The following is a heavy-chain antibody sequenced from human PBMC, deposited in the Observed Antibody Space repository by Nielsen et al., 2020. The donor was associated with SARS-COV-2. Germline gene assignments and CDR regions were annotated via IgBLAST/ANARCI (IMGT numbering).Heavy chain of an antibody. CDR2: LSWNSGSI. CDR3: AKLVGAEDYFDY. J-gene: IGHJ4*02. D-gene: IGHD1-26*01. CDR1: AFTFDDYA. Sequence: SLKISCAASAFTFDDYAMHWVRQAPGKGLEWVSGLSWNSGSIGYADSVKGRFTISRDNAKNSLYLQMNSLRAEDTALYYCAKLVGAEDYFDYWGQGTLVTVSS. V-gene: IGHV3-9*01.